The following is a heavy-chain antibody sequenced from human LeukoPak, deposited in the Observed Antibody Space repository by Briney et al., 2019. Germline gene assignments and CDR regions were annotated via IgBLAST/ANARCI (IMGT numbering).Heavy chain of an antibody. CDR3: ARYDRAAAGPYFDY. D-gene: IGHD6-13*01. Sequence: GGSLRLSCAASGFTFSSYEMNWVRQAPGKGLEWVSYISSSGSTIYYADSVKGRFTISRDNAKNSLYLQMNSLRAEDTAVYYCARYDRAAAGPYFDYWGQGTLVTVSS. J-gene: IGHJ4*02. CDR1: GFTFSSYE. CDR2: ISSSGSTI. V-gene: IGHV3-48*03.